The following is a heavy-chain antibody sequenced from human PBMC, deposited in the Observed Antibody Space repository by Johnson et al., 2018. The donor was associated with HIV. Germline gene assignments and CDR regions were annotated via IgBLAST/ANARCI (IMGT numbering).Heavy chain of an antibody. CDR2: IKQDGSEK. J-gene: IGHJ3*02. CDR1: GFTFSSYW. CDR3: AREGAWEVRPGAFDI. D-gene: IGHD1-26*01. Sequence: EVQLVESGGGVVQPGGSLRLSCAASGFTFSSYWMSWVRQAPGHGLEWVANIKQDGSEKYYVDSVKGRFTISRDNAKNSLYLQMNNLRAGDTAVYYCAREGAWEVRPGAFDIWGQGTMVTVSS. V-gene: IGHV3-7*01.